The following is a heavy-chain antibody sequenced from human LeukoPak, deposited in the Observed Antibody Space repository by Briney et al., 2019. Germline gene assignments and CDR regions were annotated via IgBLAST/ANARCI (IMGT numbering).Heavy chain of an antibody. CDR2: ISSSSSYI. V-gene: IGHV3-21*01. D-gene: IGHD3-3*01. J-gene: IGHJ4*02. CDR1: GFTFSSYS. Sequence: GGSLRLSCAASGFTFSSYSMNWVRQAPGKGLEWVSSISSSSSYIYYADSVKGRFTISRDNAKNSLYLQVNSLRAEDTAVYYCAREIAADFWSGYPDYWGQGTLVTVSS. CDR3: AREIAADFWSGYPDY.